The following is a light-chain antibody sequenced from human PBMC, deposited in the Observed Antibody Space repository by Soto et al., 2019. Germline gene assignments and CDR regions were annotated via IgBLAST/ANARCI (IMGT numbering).Light chain of an antibody. Sequence: QSALTQPRSVSGSPGQSVTISCTGTSSDVGTYNFVSWYQQHPGKAPKFMIYDVTKRPSGVPDRFSDSKSGNTASLTISGLQAEDEADYYCCSYVGSYTSYVFGTGTKVTVL. V-gene: IGLV2-11*01. CDR3: CSYVGSYTSYV. CDR2: DVT. CDR1: SSDVGTYNF. J-gene: IGLJ1*01.